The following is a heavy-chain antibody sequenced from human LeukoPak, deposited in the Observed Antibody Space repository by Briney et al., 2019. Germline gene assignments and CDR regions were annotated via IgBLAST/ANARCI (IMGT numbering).Heavy chain of an antibody. D-gene: IGHD3-22*01. J-gene: IGHJ4*02. CDR3: ARSLPDSSGYYYGFDY. V-gene: IGHV1-8*01. Sequence: ASVKVSCKASVYTFTSYDINWVRQATGQGLEWKGWMNPNSGNTGYAQKFQGRVTMTRNTSMSTAYMELSSLRSEDTAVYYCARSLPDSSGYYYGFDYWGQGTLVTVSS. CDR1: VYTFTSYD. CDR2: MNPNSGNT.